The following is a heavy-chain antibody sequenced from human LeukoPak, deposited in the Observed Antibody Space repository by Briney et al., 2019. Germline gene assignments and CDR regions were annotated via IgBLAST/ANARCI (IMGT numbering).Heavy chain of an antibody. CDR1: GFTFSNYS. Sequence: SGGSLRLSCAASGFTFSNYSMNWVRRTPGKGLEWVSSISSSSGYINYADSVKGRFTVSRDNAKNSLYLQMNSLRAEDTAVYYCARDSGYCSSTGCYVHYFDYWGQGTLVTVSS. V-gene: IGHV3-21*01. D-gene: IGHD2-2*01. CDR3: ARDSGYCSSTGCYVHYFDY. CDR2: ISSSSGYI. J-gene: IGHJ4*02.